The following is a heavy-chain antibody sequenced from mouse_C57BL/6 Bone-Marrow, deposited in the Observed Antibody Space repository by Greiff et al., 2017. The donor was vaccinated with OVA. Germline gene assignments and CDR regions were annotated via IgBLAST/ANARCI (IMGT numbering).Heavy chain of an antibody. V-gene: IGHV1-53*01. CDR3: ARGGFMVLRGFDY. CDR2: INPSNGGT. CDR1: GYTFTSYW. J-gene: IGHJ2*01. Sequence: VKLQQPGTELVKPGASVKLSCKASGYTFTSYWMHWVKQRPGQGLEWIGNINPSNGGTTYNEKFKSKATLTVDKSSSTAYMQLSSLTSEDSAVYYCARGGFMVLRGFDYWGQGTTLTVSS. D-gene: IGHD1-1*01.